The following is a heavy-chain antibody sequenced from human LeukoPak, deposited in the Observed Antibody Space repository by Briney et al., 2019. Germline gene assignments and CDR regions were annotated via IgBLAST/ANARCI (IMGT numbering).Heavy chain of an antibody. J-gene: IGHJ2*01. Sequence: ASVKVSCKASGYTFTSYYMHWVRQAPGQGLEWMGIINPSGGSTSYAQKFQGRVTMTRDTSTSTVYMELSSLSSEDTAVYYCAIPDPHYYDSSGYYKRGYWYFDLWGRGTLVTVSS. D-gene: IGHD3-22*01. CDR1: GYTFTSYY. V-gene: IGHV1-46*01. CDR2: INPSGGST. CDR3: AIPDPHYYDSSGYYKRGYWYFDL.